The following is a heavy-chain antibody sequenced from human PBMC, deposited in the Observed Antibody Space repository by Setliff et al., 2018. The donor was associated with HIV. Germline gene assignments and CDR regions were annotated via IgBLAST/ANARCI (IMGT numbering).Heavy chain of an antibody. CDR2: MNPNSGNT. CDR1: GGTFNNYA. D-gene: IGHD3-9*01. CDR3: ARANYDILTAFEGEWDY. V-gene: IGHV1-8*02. Sequence: EASVKVSCKASGGTFNNYAISWVRQAPGQGLEWMGWMNPNSGNTGYAQKFQGRVTMTRNTSISTAYMELSSLKSDDTAVYYCARANYDILTAFEGEWDYWGQGTLVTVSS. J-gene: IGHJ4*02.